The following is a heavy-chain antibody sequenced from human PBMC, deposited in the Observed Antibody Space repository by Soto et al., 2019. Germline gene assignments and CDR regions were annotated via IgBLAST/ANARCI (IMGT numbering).Heavy chain of an antibody. V-gene: IGHV3-23*01. CDR3: AKDRRITMVRGVLRAFDS. D-gene: IGHD3-10*01. CDR2: ISGSGETP. Sequence: GGSLTLSYAASGFTYDTYPLTWGRQAPWHGRAWVSGISGSGETPYYADSVKGRFTISRDNYKNMLYLQMNSLRAEDTAVYYCAKDRRITMVRGVLRAFDSWGQGNLVTVS. CDR1: GFTYDTYP. J-gene: IGHJ4*01.